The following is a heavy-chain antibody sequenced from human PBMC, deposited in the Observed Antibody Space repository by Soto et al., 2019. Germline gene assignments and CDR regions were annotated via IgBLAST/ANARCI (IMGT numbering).Heavy chain of an antibody. V-gene: IGHV4-39*01. J-gene: IGHJ6*02. CDR1: GGSISSSSYY. CDR2: IYYSGST. D-gene: IGHD3-10*01. Sequence: SETLSLTCTVSGGSISSSSYYWGWIRQPPGKGLEWIGSIYYSGSTYYNPSLKSRVTISVDTSKNQFSLKLSSVTAADTAVYYCARLWFGELSYYYYGMDVWGQGTTVTVSS. CDR3: ARLWFGELSYYYYGMDV.